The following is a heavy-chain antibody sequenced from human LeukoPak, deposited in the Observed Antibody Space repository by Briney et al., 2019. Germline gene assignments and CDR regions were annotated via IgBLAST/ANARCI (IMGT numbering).Heavy chain of an antibody. J-gene: IGHJ4*02. CDR2: ISGSGGRT. CDR3: AKEENYYDSSGYRHNAY. Sequence: GGSLRLSCAASGFTFSTYYMNWVRQAPGKGLEWVSAISGSGGRTYYADSVKGRFTISRDNSKNTLYLQMNSLRAEDTAVYYCAKEENYYDSSGYRHNAYWGQGTLVTVSS. D-gene: IGHD3-22*01. CDR1: GFTFSTYY. V-gene: IGHV3-23*01.